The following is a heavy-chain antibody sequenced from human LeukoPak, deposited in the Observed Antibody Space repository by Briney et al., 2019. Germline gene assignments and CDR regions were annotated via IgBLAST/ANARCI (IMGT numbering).Heavy chain of an antibody. CDR2: IDPSDSYT. CDR1: GYSFANYW. J-gene: IGHJ4*02. D-gene: IGHD3-22*01. CDR3: ALLLRSGYLADY. V-gene: IGHV5-10-1*01. Sequence: GESLTISCKGFGYSFANYWICWVRQMPGKGVEWMGRIDPSDSYTNYSPSFQGHVTISADKSISTAYLQWSSLRASDTAMYYCALLLRSGYLADYWGQGTLVTVSS.